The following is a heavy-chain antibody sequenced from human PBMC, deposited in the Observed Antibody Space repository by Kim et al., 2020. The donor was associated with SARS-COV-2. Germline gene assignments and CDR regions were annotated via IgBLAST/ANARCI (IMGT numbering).Heavy chain of an antibody. J-gene: IGHJ4*02. D-gene: IGHD3-10*01. CDR2: NK. Sequence: NKYYADSVKGRLTISRDNSKNTLYLQMNSLGAEATAVYYCVYGYLGSSYWGQGTLVTVSS. V-gene: IGHV3-30*01. CDR3: VYGYLGSSY.